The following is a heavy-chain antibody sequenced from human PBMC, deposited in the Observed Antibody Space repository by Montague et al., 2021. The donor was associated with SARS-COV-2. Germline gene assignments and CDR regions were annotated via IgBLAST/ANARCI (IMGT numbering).Heavy chain of an antibody. J-gene: IGHJ4*02. CDR1: GFSLSTSGEG. V-gene: IGHV2-5*02. CDR2: IFRDDDK. CDR3: AHKVKWELYYFDY. D-gene: IGHD4-23*01. Sequence: PALVKPTQTLTLTCTVSGFSLSTSGEGVGWIRQPPGKALEWLALIFRDDDKRYSPSLKNRVTITKDTSKNQVVLRMTNMDPLDTATYYCAHKVKWELYYFDYWGQGTLVTVSS.